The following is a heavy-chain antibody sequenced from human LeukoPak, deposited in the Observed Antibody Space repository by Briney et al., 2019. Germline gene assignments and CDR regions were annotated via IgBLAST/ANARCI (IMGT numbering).Heavy chain of an antibody. Sequence: GRSLRLSCAASGFPFNDYAMHWVRQAPGKGLEWVSSISSSSSYIYYADSVKGRFTISRDNAKNSLYLQMNSLRAEDTAVYYCASLTPGDANPYWGQGTLVTVSS. J-gene: IGHJ4*02. CDR3: ASLTPGDANPY. CDR2: ISSSSSYI. D-gene: IGHD4-17*01. V-gene: IGHV3-21*01. CDR1: GFPFNDYA.